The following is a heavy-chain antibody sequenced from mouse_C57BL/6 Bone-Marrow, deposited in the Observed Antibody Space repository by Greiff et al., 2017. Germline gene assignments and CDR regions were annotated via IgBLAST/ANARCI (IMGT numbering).Heavy chain of an antibody. Sequence: EVQLQQSGTVLARPGASVKMSCKTSGYTFTSYWMHWVKQRPGQGLEWIGAIYPGNSDTSYNQKFKGKDKLTAATSASTAYMELSSLTNEDSAVYYGTRSAGYYYFDYWGQGTTLTVSS. V-gene: IGHV1-5*01. CDR2: IYPGNSDT. CDR1: GYTFTSYW. J-gene: IGHJ2*01. CDR3: TRSAGYYYFDY. D-gene: IGHD2-3*01.